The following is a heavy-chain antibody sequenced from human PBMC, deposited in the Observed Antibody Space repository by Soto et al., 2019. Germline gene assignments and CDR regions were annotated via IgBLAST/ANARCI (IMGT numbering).Heavy chain of an antibody. D-gene: IGHD2-2*01. J-gene: IGHJ4*02. Sequence: PGESLRLSFQTSGFTFSTFALHRARQAPGKGLEWVAVISYDGSNKYYADSVKGRFTISRDNSKNTLYLQMNSLRAEDTAVYYCARAGYCISTSCYDFDYWGQGT. CDR1: GFTFSTFA. CDR3: ARAGYCISTSCYDFDY. CDR2: ISYDGSNK. V-gene: IGHV3-30-3*01.